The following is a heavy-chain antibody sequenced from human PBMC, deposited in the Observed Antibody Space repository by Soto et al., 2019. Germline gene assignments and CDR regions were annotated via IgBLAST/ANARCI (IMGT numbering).Heavy chain of an antibody. CDR2: IXPXDXXX. J-gene: IGHJ6*02. CDR1: GYSFTSHW. Sequence: GESLKISCKGSGYSFTSHWIVWVRQMPGKGLXWKGXIXPXDXXXKXXXXFQGQVTISADKSITTTYLQWSSLKASDTAIYYCAASIFYYGMDVWGQGTNGTVSS. CDR3: AASIFYYGMDV. V-gene: IGHV5-51*01.